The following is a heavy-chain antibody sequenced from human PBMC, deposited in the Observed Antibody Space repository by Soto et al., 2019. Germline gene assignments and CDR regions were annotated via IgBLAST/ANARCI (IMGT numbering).Heavy chain of an antibody. D-gene: IGHD2-2*01. Sequence: ASVKVSCKASGYTFTSYYMHWVRQAPGQGLEWMGIINPSGGSTSYAQKFKGRVTMTRDTSTSTVYMELSSLRSEDTAVYYCARDWGYCSSTSCFPDYMDVWGKGTTVTVSS. CDR1: GYTFTSYY. CDR3: ARDWGYCSSTSCFPDYMDV. J-gene: IGHJ6*03. CDR2: INPSGGST. V-gene: IGHV1-46*03.